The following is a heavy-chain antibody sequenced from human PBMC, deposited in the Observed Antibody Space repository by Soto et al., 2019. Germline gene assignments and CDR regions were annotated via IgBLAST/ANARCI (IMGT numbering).Heavy chain of an antibody. CDR3: VQGASAVAGLLDAFDP. V-gene: IGHV3-64D*06. Sequence: PGGSLRLSCSASGFTFSSYAMHWVRQAPGKGLEYVSAISSNGGSTYYADSVKGRFTISRDNSKNTLYLQMSSLRAEDTAVYYCVQGASAVAGLLDAFDPWAQATMVTVSS. CDR2: ISSNGGST. J-gene: IGHJ3*01. D-gene: IGHD6-19*01. CDR1: GFTFSSYA.